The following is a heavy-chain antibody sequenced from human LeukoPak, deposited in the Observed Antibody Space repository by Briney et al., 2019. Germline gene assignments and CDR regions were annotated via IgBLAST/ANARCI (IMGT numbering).Heavy chain of an antibody. Sequence: SETLSLTCTVSGGSISSGGYYWSWIRQHPGKGLEWIGYIYYSGSTYYNPSLKSRVTTSVDTSKNQFSLKLSSVTAADTAVYYCARESTDGVRFDYWGQGTLVTVSS. D-gene: IGHD5/OR15-5a*01. CDR2: IYYSGST. J-gene: IGHJ4*02. CDR1: GGSISSGGYY. CDR3: ARESTDGVRFDY. V-gene: IGHV4-31*03.